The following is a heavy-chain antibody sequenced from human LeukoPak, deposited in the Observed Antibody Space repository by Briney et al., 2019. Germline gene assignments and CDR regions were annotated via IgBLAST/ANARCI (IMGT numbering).Heavy chain of an antibody. J-gene: IGHJ4*02. V-gene: IGHV3-15*01. CDR1: GFTFSNAW. Sequence: GGSLRLSCAASGFTFSNAWMSWVRQAPGKGLEWVGRIKSKTDGGTTDYAAPVKGRFTISRDNSENTLYLQMNSLRVEDTAIYYCAKSTAPCSRGSCYSALESWGQGTLVTVSS. CDR3: AKSTAPCSRGSCYSALES. CDR2: IKSKTDGGTT. D-gene: IGHD2-15*01.